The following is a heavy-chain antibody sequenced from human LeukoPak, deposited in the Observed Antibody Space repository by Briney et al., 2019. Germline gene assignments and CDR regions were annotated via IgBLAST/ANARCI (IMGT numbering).Heavy chain of an antibody. D-gene: IGHD3-3*01. CDR2: IWYDGSNK. Sequence: PGGSLRLSCAASGFTFSSYGMHWVRQAPGKGLEWVAVIWYDGSNKYYADSVKGRFTISRDNSKNTLYLQMNSLRAEDTAVYYCARDKIYDFWSGHNFDYWGQGTLVTVSS. CDR3: ARDKIYDFWSGHNFDY. V-gene: IGHV3-33*01. J-gene: IGHJ4*02. CDR1: GFTFSSYG.